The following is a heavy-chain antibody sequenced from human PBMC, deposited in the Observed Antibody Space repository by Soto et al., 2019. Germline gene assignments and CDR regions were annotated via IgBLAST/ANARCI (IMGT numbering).Heavy chain of an antibody. Sequence: SETLSLTCTVSGGSISSYYWSWIRQPPGKGLEWIGYIYYSGSTNYNPSLKSRVTISVDTSKNQFSLKLSSVTAADTAVYYCARLWFGDYYYYGMDVWGQGTTVTVSS. CDR2: IYYSGST. CDR3: ARLWFGDYYYYGMDV. D-gene: IGHD3-10*01. CDR1: GGSISSYY. J-gene: IGHJ6*02. V-gene: IGHV4-59*08.